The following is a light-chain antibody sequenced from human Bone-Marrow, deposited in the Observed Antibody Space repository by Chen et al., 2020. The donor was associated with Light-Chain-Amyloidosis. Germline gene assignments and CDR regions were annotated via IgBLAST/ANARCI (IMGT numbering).Light chain of an antibody. J-gene: IGLJ2*01. CDR2: EVS. Sequence: QSALPQPPSVSGSPGQSVPISCTGTSSDVGVYNRVSCYQPPPATAPKLMIYEVSNRPSGVPDRFSGSKSGNTASLTISGLQAEDEADYYCSSYTSSSTVIFGGGTKLTVL. CDR3: SSYTSSSTVI. CDR1: SSDVGVYNR. V-gene: IGLV2-18*02.